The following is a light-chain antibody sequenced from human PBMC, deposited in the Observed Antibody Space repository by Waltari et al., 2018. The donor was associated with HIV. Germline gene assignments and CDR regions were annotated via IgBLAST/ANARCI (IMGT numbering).Light chain of an antibody. CDR2: EAA. J-gene: IGKJ2*01. CDR1: QTISAK. CDR3: QQYDSGPRGIN. Sequence: EIVMTQSPPTLSVSPGQRVTISCRASQTISAKVAWYQQRPGQAPRLLLYEAATRPTGIPARFSGSGSGTEFTLTISSLQSEDFATYFCQQYDSGPRGINFGQGTMLEIK. V-gene: IGKV3-15*01.